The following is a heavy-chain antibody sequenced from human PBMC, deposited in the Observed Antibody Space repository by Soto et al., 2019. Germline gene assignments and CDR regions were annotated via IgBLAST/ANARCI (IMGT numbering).Heavy chain of an antibody. D-gene: IGHD2-21*01. V-gene: IGHV1-69*01. Sequence: QVHLVQSGAEVKKPASSVKVSCQASGGTFSTYGITWVRQAPGHGLEWMGAIIPVFASTSSAQLFRGRLSITADEVSSTAYMELSGLTSEDTALYYCATAGFRGTAIPQFEPWGQGTLVTVS. J-gene: IGHJ5*02. CDR3: ATAGFRGTAIPQFEP. CDR1: GGTFSTYG. CDR2: IIPVFAST.